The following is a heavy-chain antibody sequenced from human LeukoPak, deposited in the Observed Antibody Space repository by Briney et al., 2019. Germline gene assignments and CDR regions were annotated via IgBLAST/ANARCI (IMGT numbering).Heavy chain of an antibody. CDR2: INPYNGNT. CDR1: GYTFNSYG. Sequence: ASVKVSCKTSGYTFNSYGISWVRRAPGQGLAWMGWINPYNGNTNYAQNLQGRVTMTEDTSTDTAYMELSSLRSEDTAVYYCATAGYQLPLDIWGQGTMVTVSS. J-gene: IGHJ3*02. D-gene: IGHD2-2*01. CDR3: ATAGYQLPLDI. V-gene: IGHV1-18*01.